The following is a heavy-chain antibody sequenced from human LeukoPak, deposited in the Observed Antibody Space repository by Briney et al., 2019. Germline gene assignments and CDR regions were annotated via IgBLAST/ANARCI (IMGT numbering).Heavy chain of an antibody. CDR1: GYTFTSYG. J-gene: IGHJ4*02. CDR2: ISAYNGNT. CDR3: ASVPRAYYDSSGYFDY. D-gene: IGHD3-22*01. Sequence: ASVKVSCKASGYTFTSYGISWVRQAPGQGLEWMGWISAYNGNTNYAQKLQGRVTMTTDTSTSTAYMELRSLRSDDTAVYYCASVPRAYYDSSGYFDYWGQGTLVTVSS. V-gene: IGHV1-18*01.